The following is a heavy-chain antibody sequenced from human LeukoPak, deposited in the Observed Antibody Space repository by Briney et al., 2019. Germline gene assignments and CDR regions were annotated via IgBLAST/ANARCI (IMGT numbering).Heavy chain of an antibody. D-gene: IGHD3-22*01. Sequence: SETLSLTCTVSGGSVSSGSYYWSWIRQPPGKGLEWIGYIYYSGSTNCNPSLKSRVTISVDTSKNQFSLKLSSVTAADTAVYYCARVNYYDSSGYYPYAFDIWGQGTMVTVSS. CDR2: IYYSGST. J-gene: IGHJ3*02. V-gene: IGHV4-61*01. CDR3: ARVNYYDSSGYYPYAFDI. CDR1: GGSVSSGSYY.